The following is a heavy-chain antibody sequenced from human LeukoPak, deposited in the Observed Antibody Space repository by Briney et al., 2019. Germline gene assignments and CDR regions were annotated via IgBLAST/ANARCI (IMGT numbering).Heavy chain of an antibody. J-gene: IGHJ5*02. CDR2: INHSGST. CDR3: AREISYDSVTRYDPAWFGP. Sequence: SETLSLTCAVYGGSLSGLYWSWIRQPPGKGLEWIGEINHSGSTNYNPSLKRRVTLSMDTSKKQLSLRVTSVTAAETAVYYCAREISYDSVTRYDPAWFGPWGQGTLVTVSS. D-gene: IGHD3-22*01. V-gene: IGHV4-34*01. CDR1: GGSLSGLY.